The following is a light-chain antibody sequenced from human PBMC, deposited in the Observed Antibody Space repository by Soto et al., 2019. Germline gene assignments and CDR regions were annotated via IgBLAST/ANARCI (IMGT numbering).Light chain of an antibody. CDR2: DAS. J-gene: IGKJ1*01. CDR1: QSVSSY. V-gene: IGKV3-11*01. Sequence: DIVLTQSPGTLSLSPGERGTLSCMASQSVSSYLAWYAQPPGQAPRLIIYDASNRATGIPARVRGSVSGTAVTLTISSLEPEEGAVDDGQQRSNWPGTFGPGTKVDI. CDR3: QQRSNWPGT.